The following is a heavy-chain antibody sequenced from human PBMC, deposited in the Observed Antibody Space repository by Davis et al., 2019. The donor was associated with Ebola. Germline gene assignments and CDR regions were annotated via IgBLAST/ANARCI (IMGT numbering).Heavy chain of an antibody. CDR2: ISYDGSNK. CDR1: GFTFSSYG. CDR3: ARNGVGATLFDY. Sequence: GESLKISCAASGFTFSSYGMHWVRQAPGKGLEWVAVISYDGSNKYYADSVKGRFTISRHNSKNTLYLQMNSLRAEDTAVYYCARNGVGATLFDYWGQGTLVTVSS. D-gene: IGHD1-26*01. V-gene: IGHV3-30*03. J-gene: IGHJ4*02.